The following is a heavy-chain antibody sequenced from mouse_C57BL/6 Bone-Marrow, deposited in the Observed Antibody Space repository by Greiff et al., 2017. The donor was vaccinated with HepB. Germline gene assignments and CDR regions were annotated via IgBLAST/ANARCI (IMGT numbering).Heavy chain of an antibody. J-gene: IGHJ1*03. CDR2: ISYDGSN. CDR3: ARGRDYYGSSSYWYFDV. D-gene: IGHD1-1*01. Sequence: EVQLQKSGPGLVKPSQSLSLTCSVTGYSITSGYYWNWIRQFPGNKLEWMGYISYDGSNNYNPSLKNRISITRDTSKNQFFLKLNSVTTEDTATYYCARGRDYYGSSSYWYFDVWGTGTTVTVSS. CDR1: GYSITSGYY. V-gene: IGHV3-6*01.